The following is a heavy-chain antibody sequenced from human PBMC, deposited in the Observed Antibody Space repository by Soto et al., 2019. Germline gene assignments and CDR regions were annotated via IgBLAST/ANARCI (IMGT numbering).Heavy chain of an antibody. CDR1: GFTFSSYA. Sequence: GGSPRLSCAASGFTFSSYAMHWVRQAPGKGLEWVAVISYDGSNKYYADSVKGRFTISRDNSKNTLYLQMNSLRAEDTAVYYCARDTDSSSSFYYYYGMDVWGQGTTVTVSS. CDR2: ISYDGSNK. D-gene: IGHD6-6*01. V-gene: IGHV3-30-3*01. J-gene: IGHJ6*02. CDR3: ARDTDSSSSFYYYYGMDV.